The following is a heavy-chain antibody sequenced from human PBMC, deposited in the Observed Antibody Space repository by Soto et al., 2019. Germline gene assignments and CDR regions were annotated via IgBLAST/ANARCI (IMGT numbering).Heavy chain of an antibody. D-gene: IGHD1-26*01. CDR3: ARGLITGSQYSGGWYYFDS. V-gene: IGHV4-39*01. CDR1: GDSITSNSYF. Sequence: PSETLSLTCTVSGDSITSNSYFWAWIRQPPGKGLEWIGSIYYSGTTYYNPSLKSRVTISVDRSKNQFSLKLSSVTAADTAVYYCARGLITGSQYSGGWYYFDSWGQGTQVT. J-gene: IGHJ4*02. CDR2: IYYSGTT.